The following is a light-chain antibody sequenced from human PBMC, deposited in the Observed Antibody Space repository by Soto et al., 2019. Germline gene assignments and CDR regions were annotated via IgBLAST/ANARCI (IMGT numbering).Light chain of an antibody. V-gene: IGKV2-28*01. CDR2: LGS. CDR1: QSLLHSDGKTY. J-gene: IGKJ1*01. CDR3: VQALQSPPWT. Sequence: DIVMTQTALSLSVTPGQPASISCQSSQSLLHSDGKTYLYWYLQKPGQSPQLXXXLGSNRASGVPDRFSGSGSGTDFTLKISRVEAEDVGVYYCVQALQSPPWTFGQGTKVDIK.